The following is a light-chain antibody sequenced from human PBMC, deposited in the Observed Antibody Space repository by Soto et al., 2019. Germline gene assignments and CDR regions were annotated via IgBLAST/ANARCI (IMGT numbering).Light chain of an antibody. CDR3: QQYNNWPGT. CDR1: QSVRNSH. CDR2: GAS. V-gene: IGKV3-15*01. J-gene: IGKJ4*01. Sequence: EIVLTQSPGTLSLSPGERATLSCRASQSVRNSHLAWYQQKPGQAPRLLIYGASSRATGIPARFSGSGSGTEFTLTIDSLQSEDFAIYFCQQYNNWPGTFGGGTKVEIK.